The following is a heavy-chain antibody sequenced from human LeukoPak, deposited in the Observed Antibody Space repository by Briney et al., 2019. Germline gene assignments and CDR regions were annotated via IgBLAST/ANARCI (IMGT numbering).Heavy chain of an antibody. Sequence: ASVKVSCKASGYTFTSYDINWVRQATGQGLEWMGWMNPNSGNTDYAQKFQGRVTMTRNTSISTAYMELSGLRSEDTAVYYCARSRGYDFWSGYHHWFDPWGQGTLVTVSS. CDR2: MNPNSGNT. J-gene: IGHJ5*02. CDR3: ARSRGYDFWSGYHHWFDP. D-gene: IGHD3-3*01. V-gene: IGHV1-8*01. CDR1: GYTFTSYD.